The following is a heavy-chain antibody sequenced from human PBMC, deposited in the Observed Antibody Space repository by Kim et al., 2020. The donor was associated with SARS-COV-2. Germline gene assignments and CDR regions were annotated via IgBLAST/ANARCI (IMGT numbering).Heavy chain of an antibody. J-gene: IGHJ3*02. CDR3: VGGVAFDI. Sequence: GGSTYYADSVKGRFTISRDNSKNTLYLQMNSLRAEDTAVYYAVGGVAFDIWGQGTMVTVSS. V-gene: IGHV3-66*01. D-gene: IGHD3-16*01. CDR2: GGST.